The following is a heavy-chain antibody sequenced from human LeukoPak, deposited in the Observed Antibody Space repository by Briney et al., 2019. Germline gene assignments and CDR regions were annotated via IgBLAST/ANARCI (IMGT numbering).Heavy chain of an antibody. D-gene: IGHD1-7*01. V-gene: IGHV1-69*05. J-gene: IGHJ4*02. CDR3: AMYKAGTYDY. CDR1: GGTFSSYA. CDR2: IIPIFGTA. Sequence: SVKVSCKASGGTFSSYAISWVRQAPGQGLEWMGRIIPIFGTANYAQKFQGRVTITTDESTSTAYMELSSLRSEDTAVYYCAMYKAGTYDYWGQGTLVTVSS.